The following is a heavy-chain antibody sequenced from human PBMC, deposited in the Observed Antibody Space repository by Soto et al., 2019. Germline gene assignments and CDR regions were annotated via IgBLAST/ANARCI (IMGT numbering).Heavy chain of an antibody. CDR1: GYTFTSYY. V-gene: IGHV1-46*01. CDR3: ARDSNNQTLRFLEWLLPYYYYGMDV. CDR2: INPSGGST. D-gene: IGHD3-3*01. J-gene: IGHJ6*02. Sequence: GASVKVSCKASGYTFTSYYMHWVRQAPGQGLEWMGIINPSGGSTSYAQKFQGRVTMTRDTSTSTVYMELSSLRSEDTAVYYCARDSNNQTLRFLEWLLPYYYYGMDVWGQGTTVTVSS.